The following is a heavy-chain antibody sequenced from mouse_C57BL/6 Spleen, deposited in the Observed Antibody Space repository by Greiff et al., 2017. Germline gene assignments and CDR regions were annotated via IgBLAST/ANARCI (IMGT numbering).Heavy chain of an antibody. CDR2: IYPGDGVT. V-gene: IGHV1-82*01. CDR1: GYAFSSSW. J-gene: IGHJ2*01. CDR3: AQNYYGSNYLDY. Sequence: VQLQQSGPELVKPGASVKISCKASGYAFSSSWMNWVKQRPGKGLEWIGRIYPGDGVTNYNGKFKGKATLTADKSSSTAYMQHSRLTSEYSAVYFCAQNYYGSNYLDYWGQGTTLTVSS. D-gene: IGHD1-1*01.